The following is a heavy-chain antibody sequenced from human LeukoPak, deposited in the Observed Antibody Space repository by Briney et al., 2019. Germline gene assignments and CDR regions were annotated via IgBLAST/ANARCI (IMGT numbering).Heavy chain of an antibody. CDR3: ARSRSRGYDILTGYQY. V-gene: IGHV1-18*01. D-gene: IGHD3-9*01. J-gene: IGHJ4*02. CDR1: GYTFTSYG. Sequence: GASVKVSCKASGYTFTSYGISWVRQAPGQGLEWMGWISAYNGNTNYAQKLQGRVTMTTDTSTSTAYMELRSLRSDDTAVYYCARSRSRGYDILTGYQYWGQGTLVTVSS. CDR2: ISAYNGNT.